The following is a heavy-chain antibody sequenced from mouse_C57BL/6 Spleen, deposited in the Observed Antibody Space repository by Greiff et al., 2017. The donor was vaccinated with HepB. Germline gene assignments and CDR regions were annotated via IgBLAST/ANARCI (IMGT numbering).Heavy chain of an antibody. V-gene: IGHV5-4*03. Sequence: EVKLVESGGGLVKPGGSLKLSCAASGFTFSSYAMSWVRQTPEKRLEWVATISDGGSYTYYPDNVKGRFTISRDNAKNNLYLQMSHLKSEDTAMYYCASLTAQATPFAYWGQGTLVTVSA. CDR2: ISDGGSYT. CDR3: ASLTAQATPFAY. J-gene: IGHJ3*01. CDR1: GFTFSSYA. D-gene: IGHD3-2*02.